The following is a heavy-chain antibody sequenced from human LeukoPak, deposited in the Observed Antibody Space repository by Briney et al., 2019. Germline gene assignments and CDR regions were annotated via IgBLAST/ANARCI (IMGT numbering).Heavy chain of an antibody. J-gene: IGHJ1*01. D-gene: IGHD2-2*01. CDR3: ATETQPRGYFLH. V-gene: IGHV1-18*01. CDR2: ISVNNGGT. CDR1: GYTFTSYG. Sequence: ASVKVSCKASGYTFTSYGISWVRQAPGQGLEWMGWISVNNGGTNYAQSFQDRVTLTRDTSTNTAYLELRSLRSDDTAIIYCATETQPRGYFLHWGQGTLVTVSS.